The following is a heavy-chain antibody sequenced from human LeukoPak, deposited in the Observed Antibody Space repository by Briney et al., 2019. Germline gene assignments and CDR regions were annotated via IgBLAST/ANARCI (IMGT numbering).Heavy chain of an antibody. J-gene: IGHJ3*02. D-gene: IGHD3-10*01. CDR3: ARDWVGELSAAFDI. V-gene: IGHV4-59*12. CDR2: IYYSGST. CDR1: GGSISSYY. Sequence: PSETLSLTCTVSGGSISSYYWSWIRQPPGKGLEWIGYIYYSGSTSYNPSLKSRVTISVDTSKKQFSLKLSSVTAADTAVYYCARDWVGELSAAFDIWGQGTMVTVSS.